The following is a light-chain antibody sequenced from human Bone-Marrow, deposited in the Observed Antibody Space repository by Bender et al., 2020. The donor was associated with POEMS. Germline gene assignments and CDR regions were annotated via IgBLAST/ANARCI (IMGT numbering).Light chain of an antibody. CDR2: EVT. CDR1: ISDIGNFNR. V-gene: IGLV2-18*02. J-gene: IGLJ1*01. CDR3: SSFTSDSTFV. Sequence: QSALTQPPSASGSPGQSVTISCTGTISDIGNFNRVSWYQQPPGTAPKLLIYEVTYRPSGVPDRFSGSKSGNTASLTISGLQAEDEADYYCSSFTSDSTFVFGPGTKVTVL.